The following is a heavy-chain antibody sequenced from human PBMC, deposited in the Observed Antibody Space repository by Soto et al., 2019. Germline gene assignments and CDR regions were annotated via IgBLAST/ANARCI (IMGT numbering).Heavy chain of an antibody. CDR3: ARVAY. CDR2: ISSGSSDT. V-gene: IGHV3-21*02. Sequence: EVQLVESGGGLGKPGESLRLSCEASGFTFSRVRMNWVRQVPGKGLEWVASISSGSSDTCYADSVKGRFIISRDNAQHSLFLQMNTLRPEDTAMYYCARVAYWGPGTQVTVSS. CDR1: GFTFSRVR. J-gene: IGHJ4*02.